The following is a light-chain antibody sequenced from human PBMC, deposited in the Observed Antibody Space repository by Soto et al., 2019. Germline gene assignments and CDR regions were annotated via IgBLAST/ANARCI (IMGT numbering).Light chain of an antibody. CDR2: DAP. V-gene: IGKV3-11*01. CDR1: QSVSTY. CDR3: QQRRLWLT. Sequence: DIGLTQSPATLSLSPGDRATLSCRANQSVSTYLNWYQQKRGQAPRLLIFDAPTRAAAIPARFSGSGSGTAFTLTTSSLAPEDFAVYFCQQRRLWLTFGGGTKVE. J-gene: IGKJ4*01.